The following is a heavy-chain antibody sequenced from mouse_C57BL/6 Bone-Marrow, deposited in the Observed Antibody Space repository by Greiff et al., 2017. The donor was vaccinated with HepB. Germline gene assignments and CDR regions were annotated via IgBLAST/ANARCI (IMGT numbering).Heavy chain of an antibody. J-gene: IGHJ2*01. CDR3: VLYYFDY. V-gene: IGHV1-4*01. CDR2: INPSSGYT. CDR1: GYTFTSYT. Sequence: QVQLKQSGAELARPGASVKMSCKASGYTFTSYTMHWVKQRPGQGLEWIGYINPSSGYTKYNQKFKDKATLTADKSSSTAYMQLSSLTSEDPAVYYCVLYYFDYWGQGTTLTVSS.